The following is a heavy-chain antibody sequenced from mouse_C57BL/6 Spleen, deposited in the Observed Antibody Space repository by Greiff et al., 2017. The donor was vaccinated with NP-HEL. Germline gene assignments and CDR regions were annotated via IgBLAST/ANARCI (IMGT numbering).Heavy chain of an antibody. D-gene: IGHD1-1*01. Sequence: VQLQQSGPELVKPGASVKISCKASGYTFTDYYMNWVKQSHGKSLEWIGDINPNNGGTSYNQKFKGKATLTVDKSSSTAYMELRSLTSEDSAVYYCARRHYYGSSLAWFAYWGQGTLVTVSA. CDR1: GYTFTDYY. CDR3: ARRHYYGSSLAWFAY. V-gene: IGHV1-26*01. CDR2: INPNNGGT. J-gene: IGHJ3*01.